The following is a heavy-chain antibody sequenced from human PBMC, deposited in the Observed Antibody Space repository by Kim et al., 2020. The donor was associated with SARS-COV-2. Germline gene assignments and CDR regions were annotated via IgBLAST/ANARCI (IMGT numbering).Heavy chain of an antibody. CDR3: ARDRPYYYGMDV. Sequence: SETLSLTCTVSGGSVSSGSYYWSWIRQPPGKGLEWIGYIYYSGSTNYNPSLKSRVTISVDTSKNQFSLKLSSVTAADTAVYYCARDRPYYYGMDVWGQGTTVTVSS. V-gene: IGHV4-61*01. CDR1: GGSVSSGSYY. CDR2: IYYSGST. J-gene: IGHJ6*02.